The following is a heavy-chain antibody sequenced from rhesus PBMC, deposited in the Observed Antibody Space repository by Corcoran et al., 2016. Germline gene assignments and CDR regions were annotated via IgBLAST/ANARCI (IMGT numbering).Heavy chain of an antibody. CDR2: IYGSGGHT. D-gene: IGHD4-23*01. CDR1: GGSISSNY. J-gene: IGHJ5-2*02. CDR3: ARDEYINSLDV. Sequence: QVQLQESGPGLVKPSETLSLTCAVSGGSISSNYWSWLRHAPGKGREWIGRIYGSGGHTDYNPALKSRVSMSTDPSKNQFALKLSAVTAADTAVYYGARDEYINSLDVWGRGVLVTVSS. V-gene: IGHV4-160*01.